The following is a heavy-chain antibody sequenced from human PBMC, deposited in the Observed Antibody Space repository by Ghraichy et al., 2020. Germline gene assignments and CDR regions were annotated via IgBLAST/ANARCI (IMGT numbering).Heavy chain of an antibody. CDR3: ARQYYDAFDI. J-gene: IGHJ3*02. V-gene: IGHV3-74*01. Sequence: GGSLRLSCAASGFTFSSYWMHWVRQAPGKGLVWVSRSNSDGSSTSYADSVKGRFTISRDNAKNTLYLQMNSLRAEDTAVYYCARQYYDAFDIWGQGTMVTVSS. CDR1: GFTFSSYW. CDR2: SNSDGSST. D-gene: IGHD3-10*01.